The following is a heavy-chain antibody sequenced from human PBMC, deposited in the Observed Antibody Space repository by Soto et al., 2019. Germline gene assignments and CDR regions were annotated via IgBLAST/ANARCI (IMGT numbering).Heavy chain of an antibody. J-gene: IGHJ4*02. Sequence: QVQLQESGPGLVKPSETLSLTCTVSGGSISSYYWSWIRQPPGKGLEWIGYIYYSGSTNYNPSLKSRVTISVDTSKNQFSLKLSSVTAADTAVYYCARVSYDFWSGYPAEIDYWGQGTLVTVSS. D-gene: IGHD3-3*01. CDR1: GGSISSYY. CDR2: IYYSGST. CDR3: ARVSYDFWSGYPAEIDY. V-gene: IGHV4-59*01.